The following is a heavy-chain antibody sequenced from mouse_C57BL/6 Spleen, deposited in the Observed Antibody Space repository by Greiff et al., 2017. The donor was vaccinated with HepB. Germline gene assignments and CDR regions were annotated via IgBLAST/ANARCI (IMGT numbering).Heavy chain of an antibody. Sequence: EVQLQQSGPELVKPGASVKISCKASGYTFTDYYMNWVKQSHGKSLEWIGDINPNNGGTSYNQKFKGKATLTVDKSSSTAYLEPRSLTSEDSAVYYCALIYYGYDGFAYWGQGTLVTVSA. J-gene: IGHJ3*01. D-gene: IGHD2-2*01. CDR2: INPNNGGT. V-gene: IGHV1-26*01. CDR1: GYTFTDYY. CDR3: ALIYYGYDGFAY.